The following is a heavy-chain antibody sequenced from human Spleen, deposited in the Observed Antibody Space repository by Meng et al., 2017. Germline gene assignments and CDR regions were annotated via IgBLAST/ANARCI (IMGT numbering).Heavy chain of an antibody. D-gene: IGHD3-10*01. CDR1: GGIFSNYV. J-gene: IGHJ4*02. CDR2: IIPIFGTA. CDR3: ASQHDQYYYGSGSYYFDY. Sequence: SVKVSCKALGGIFSNYVIGWVRQAPGQGLKWMGGIIPIFGTANYAQKFQGRVTITTDESTSTAYMELSSLRSEDTAVYYCASQHDQYYYGSGSYYFDYWGQGTLVTVSS. V-gene: IGHV1-69*05.